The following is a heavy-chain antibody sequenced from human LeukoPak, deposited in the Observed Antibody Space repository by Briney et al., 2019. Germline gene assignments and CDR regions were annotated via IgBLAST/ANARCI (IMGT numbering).Heavy chain of an antibody. CDR1: GGSISSYY. CDR3: ARVRVSGYPYYFDY. V-gene: IGHV4-59*12. D-gene: IGHD3-3*01. Sequence: SETLSLTCTVSGGSISSYYWSWIRQPPGKGLEWIGYIYYSGSTYYNPSLKSRVTISVDTSKNQFSLKLSSVTAADTAVYYCARVRVSGYPYYFDYWGQGTLVTVSP. CDR2: IYYSGST. J-gene: IGHJ4*02.